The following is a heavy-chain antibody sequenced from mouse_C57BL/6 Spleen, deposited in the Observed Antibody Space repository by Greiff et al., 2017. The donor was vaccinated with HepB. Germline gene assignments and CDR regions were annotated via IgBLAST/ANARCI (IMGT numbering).Heavy chain of an antibody. Sequence: QVHVKQPGAELVKPGASVKLSCKASGYTFTSYWMHWVKQRPGQGLEWIGMIHPNSGSTNYNEKFKSKATLTVDKSSSTAYMQLSSLTSEDSAVYYCARIDYGSSFYAMDYWGQGTSVTVSS. J-gene: IGHJ4*01. V-gene: IGHV1-64*01. CDR1: GYTFTSYW. D-gene: IGHD1-1*01. CDR2: IHPNSGST. CDR3: ARIDYGSSFYAMDY.